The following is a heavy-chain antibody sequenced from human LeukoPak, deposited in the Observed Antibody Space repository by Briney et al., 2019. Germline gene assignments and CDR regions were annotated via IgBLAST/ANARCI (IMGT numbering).Heavy chain of an antibody. Sequence: GGSLRLSCAASGFTFSSYAMSWVRQAPGRGLEWVSYISGSGGDTYYADSVKGRFTISRDNSKNTLYLQVDSLRADDTAFYYCAHSGYRSSWYVAHWGQGTLLTVSS. CDR3: AHSGYRSSWYVAH. V-gene: IGHV3-23*01. CDR2: ISGSGGDT. J-gene: IGHJ4*02. CDR1: GFTFSSYA. D-gene: IGHD6-13*01.